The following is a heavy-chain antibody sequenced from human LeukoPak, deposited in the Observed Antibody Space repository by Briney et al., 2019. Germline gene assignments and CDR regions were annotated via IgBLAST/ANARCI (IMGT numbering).Heavy chain of an antibody. J-gene: IGHJ6*02. D-gene: IGHD2-15*01. CDR3: ARERYCSGGNCFVTYYYGMDV. CDR1: GYSFTTYY. V-gene: IGHV1-46*01. Sequence: ASVKVSFKASGYSFTTYYMHWVRQAPGQGLEWMGIINPTGGSTNYAQKFEGRVTMTRDTSTSTVYMELSSLRSEDTAVYYCARERYCSGGNCFVTYYYGMDVWGQGTTVTVSS. CDR2: INPTGGST.